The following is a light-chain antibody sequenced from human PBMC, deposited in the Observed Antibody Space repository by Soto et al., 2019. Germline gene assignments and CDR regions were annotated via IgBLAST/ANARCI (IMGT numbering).Light chain of an antibody. CDR2: SVS. CDR1: SSDIGTCDH. J-gene: IGLJ1*01. CDR3: ISYTVSRSYV. V-gene: IGLV2-14*01. Sequence: QSALTQPASVSGSPGQSITISCSGTSSDIGTCDHVAWFQQFPGKTPKLVIYSVSDRPSGVSYRFSGSKSGNTASLTISGLQADDRADYYCISYTVSRSYVFGTGTQLTVL.